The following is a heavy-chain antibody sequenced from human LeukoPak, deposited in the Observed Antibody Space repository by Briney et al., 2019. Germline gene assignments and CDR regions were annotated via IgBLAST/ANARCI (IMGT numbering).Heavy chain of an antibody. CDR3: ARGGDFYDSSGYYDDAFDI. D-gene: IGHD3-22*01. J-gene: IGHJ3*02. CDR2: INPKSGGT. CDR1: GGTLSSYA. Sequence: ASVKVSCKVSGGTLSSYAISWVRQAPGQGLEWMGWINPKSGGTNYAQKFQGRVTMTRDTSISTAYMELTRLRSDDTAMYYCARGGDFYDSSGYYDDAFDIWGRGTMVTVSS. V-gene: IGHV1-2*02.